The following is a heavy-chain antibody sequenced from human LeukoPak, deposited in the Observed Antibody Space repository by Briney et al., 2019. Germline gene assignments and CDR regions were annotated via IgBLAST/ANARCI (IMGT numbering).Heavy chain of an antibody. CDR3: ARTIQYYYDPFDY. D-gene: IGHD3-22*01. CDR2: IYHSGST. Sequence: SETLSLTCTVSGYSISSGYYWGWIRQPPGKGLEWIGSIYHSGSTYYNPSLKSRVTISVDTSKNQFSLKLSSVTAADTAVYYCARTIQYYYDPFDYWGQGTLVTVSS. V-gene: IGHV4-38-2*02. J-gene: IGHJ4*02. CDR1: GYSISSGYY.